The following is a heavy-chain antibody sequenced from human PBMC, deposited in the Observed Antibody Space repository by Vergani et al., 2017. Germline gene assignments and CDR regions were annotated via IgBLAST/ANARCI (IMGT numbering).Heavy chain of an antibody. V-gene: IGHV1-69*13. CDR3: ARGGPFRNYYFDY. CDR2: IIPIFGTA. J-gene: IGHJ4*02. CDR1: GYTLTELS. Sequence: QVQLVQSGAEVKKPGASVKVSCKVSGYTLTELSMHWVRQAPGQGLEWMGGIIPIFGTANYAQKFQGRVTITADESTSTAYMELSSLRSEDTAVYYCARGGPFRNYYFDYWGQGTLVTVSS.